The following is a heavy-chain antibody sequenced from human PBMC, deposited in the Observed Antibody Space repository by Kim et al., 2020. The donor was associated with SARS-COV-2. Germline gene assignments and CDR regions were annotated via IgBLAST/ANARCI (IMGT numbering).Heavy chain of an antibody. Sequence: SVKVSCKASGGTFSSYAISWVRQAPGQGLEWMGGIIPIFGTANYAQKFQGRVTITADESTSTAYMELSSLGSEDTAVYYCARDGRNTAMVHFDYWGQGTLVTVSS. CDR3: ARDGRNTAMVHFDY. D-gene: IGHD5-18*01. CDR2: IIPIFGTA. J-gene: IGHJ4*02. CDR1: GGTFSSYA. V-gene: IGHV1-69*13.